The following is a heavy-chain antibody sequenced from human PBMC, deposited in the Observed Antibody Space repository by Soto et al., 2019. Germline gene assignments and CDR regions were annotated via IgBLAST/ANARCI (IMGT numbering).Heavy chain of an antibody. CDR2: ISYDGSNK. CDR3: ASGHTMIVVGPFDY. Sequence: GGSLRLSCAASGFTFSSYAMHWVRQAPGKGLEWVAVISYDGSNKYYADSVKARFTISRDNSKNTLYLQMNSLRAEDTAVYYCASGHTMIVVGPFDYWGQGTLVTVSS. V-gene: IGHV3-30-3*01. J-gene: IGHJ4*02. CDR1: GFTFSSYA. D-gene: IGHD3-22*01.